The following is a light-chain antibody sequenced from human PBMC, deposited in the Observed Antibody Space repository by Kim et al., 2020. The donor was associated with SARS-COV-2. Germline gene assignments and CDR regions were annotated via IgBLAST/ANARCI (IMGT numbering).Light chain of an antibody. V-gene: IGKV3-15*01. CDR3: QHYNNWPIT. CDR1: QSVSSN. J-gene: IGKJ5*01. CDR2: GAS. Sequence: VSPGERATLSCRASQSVSSNLAWYQQKPGQAPRLLINGASTRATGIPARFSGSGSGTEFSLTISSLQSEDFAVYYCQHYNNWPITFGQGTRLEIK.